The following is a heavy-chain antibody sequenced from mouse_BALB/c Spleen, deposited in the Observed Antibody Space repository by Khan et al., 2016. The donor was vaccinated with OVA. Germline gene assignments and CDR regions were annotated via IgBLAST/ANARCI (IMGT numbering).Heavy chain of an antibody. V-gene: IGHV3-2*02. D-gene: IGHD2-13*01. J-gene: IGHJ2*01. CDR3: ARVYGEDFDY. CDR1: GYSITSDYA. Sequence: EVQLVESGPGLVKPSQSLSLTCTVTGYSITSDYAWNWIRQFPGNKLEWLGYISYSGNTKYNPSLKSRTSVTRDTSKNQFFLQLNSVTTEDTATYYCARVYGEDFDYWGQGTTLTVSS. CDR2: ISYSGNT.